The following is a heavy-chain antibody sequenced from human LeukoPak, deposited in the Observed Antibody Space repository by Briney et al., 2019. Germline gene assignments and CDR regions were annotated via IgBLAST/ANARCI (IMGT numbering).Heavy chain of an antibody. V-gene: IGHV4-34*01. Sequence: PSETLSLTCAVYGGSFSGYYWSWIRQPPGKGLDWIGEINHSGSTNYNPSLKSRVTISVDTSKNQFSLKLSSVTAADTAVYYCARYGSPASLRGNFWGSYRYGSFDYWGQGTLFTVSS. CDR1: GGSFSGYY. J-gene: IGHJ4*02. CDR3: ARYGSPASLRGNFWGSYRYGSFDY. D-gene: IGHD3-16*02. CDR2: INHSGST.